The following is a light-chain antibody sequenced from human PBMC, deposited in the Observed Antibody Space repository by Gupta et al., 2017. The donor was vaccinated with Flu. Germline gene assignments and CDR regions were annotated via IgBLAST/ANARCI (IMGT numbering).Light chain of an antibody. V-gene: IGLV1-51*02. CDR1: SSNIGVNS. Sequence: SSSNIGVNSVSWYQQSPGAVPELLIYENNKRPSGIPDRFSGTKSGTSATLGITGLQTGDEADYYCGTWDRSLSAGLFGGGTKLTVL. J-gene: IGLJ3*02. CDR2: ENN. CDR3: GTWDRSLSAGL.